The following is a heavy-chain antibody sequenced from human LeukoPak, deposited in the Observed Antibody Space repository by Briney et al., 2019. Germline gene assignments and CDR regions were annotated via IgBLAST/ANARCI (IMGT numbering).Heavy chain of an antibody. Sequence: PSETLSLTCTVSGGSISSSSHYWGWIRQPPGKGLEWIGSIYYSGSTYYNPSLKSRVTISVDASKNQFSLKLSSVTAADTAVYYCARQLPSYYDFWSGYSSMYYFDYWGQGTLVTVSS. CDR3: ARQLPSYYDFWSGYSSMYYFDY. V-gene: IGHV4-39*01. J-gene: IGHJ4*02. D-gene: IGHD3-3*01. CDR1: GGSISSSSHY. CDR2: IYYSGST.